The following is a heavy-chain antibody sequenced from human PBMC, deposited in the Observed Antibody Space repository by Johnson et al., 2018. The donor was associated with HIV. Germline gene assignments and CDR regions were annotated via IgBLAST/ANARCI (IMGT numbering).Heavy chain of an antibody. V-gene: IGHV3-66*01. Sequence: VQLVESGGGLVQPGGSLRLSCGASGFTVSGNYMNWVRQAPGKGLEWVSVIYSDESTYYADSVQGRFTLSRDNSKKTLSLQMNSLRPEDTAVYYCAKSSSATYYGDAFDMWGQGTMVTVSS. CDR3: AKSSSATYYGDAFDM. CDR1: GFTVSGNY. CDR2: IYSDEST. D-gene: IGHD3-10*01. J-gene: IGHJ3*02.